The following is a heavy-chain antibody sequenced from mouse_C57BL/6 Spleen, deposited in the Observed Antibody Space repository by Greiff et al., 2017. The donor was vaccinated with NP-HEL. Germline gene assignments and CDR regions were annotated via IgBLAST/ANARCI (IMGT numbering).Heavy chain of an antibody. D-gene: IGHD2-3*01. V-gene: IGHV1-9*01. CDR1: GYTFTGYW. CDR2: ILSGSGST. CDR3: ARGGWLLRGWYFDV. J-gene: IGHJ1*03. Sequence: QVQLQQSGAELMKPGASVKLSCKATGYTFTGYWIEWVKQRPGHGLEWIGEILSGSGSTNYNEKFKGKATFAADTSSNTAYMQLSSLTTEDSAIYYCARGGWLLRGWYFDVWGTGTTVTVSS.